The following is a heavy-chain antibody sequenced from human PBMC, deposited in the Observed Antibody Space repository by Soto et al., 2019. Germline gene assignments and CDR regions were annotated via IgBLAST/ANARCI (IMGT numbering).Heavy chain of an antibody. J-gene: IGHJ6*02. Sequence: VKVSCKASGFTFTSSAVQWVRQARGQRLEWIGWIAVGSGNTNYAQKFQERVTITRDMSTSTAYMELSSLRSEDTAVYYCAADYSSGWYHPYYYYYGMDVWGQGTTVTVSS. CDR3: AADYSSGWYHPYYYYYGMDV. CDR2: IAVGSGNT. D-gene: IGHD6-19*01. V-gene: IGHV1-58*01. CDR1: GFTFTSSA.